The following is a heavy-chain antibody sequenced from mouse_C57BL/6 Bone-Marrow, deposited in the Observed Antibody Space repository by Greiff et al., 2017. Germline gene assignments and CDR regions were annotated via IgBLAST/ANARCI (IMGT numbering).Heavy chain of an antibody. Sequence: QVQLQQSGPELVKPGASVKLSCKASGYTFTSYDINWVKQRPGQGLEWIGWIYTRDGSTKYNEKFKGKVTLTVDTSSSTAYMELHSLTSEDSAVYFCAREMGGYYVGYWYFDVWGTGTTVTVSS. D-gene: IGHD2-3*01. J-gene: IGHJ1*03. CDR3: AREMGGYYVGYWYFDV. CDR1: GYTFTSYD. CDR2: IYTRDGST. V-gene: IGHV1-85*01.